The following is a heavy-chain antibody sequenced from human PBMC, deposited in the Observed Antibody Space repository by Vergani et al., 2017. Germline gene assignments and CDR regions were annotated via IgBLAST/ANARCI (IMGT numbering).Heavy chain of an antibody. Sequence: QVTLRESGPALVKPTQTLTLTCTFSGFSLSTSGMCVSWIRQPPGKALEWLARIDWDDDKYYSTSLKTRLTISKDTSKNQVVLTMTNMDPVDTATYYCARMWDDYGDYSAFDIWGQGTMVTVSS. J-gene: IGHJ3*02. CDR2: IDWDDDK. CDR3: ARMWDDYGDYSAFDI. V-gene: IGHV2-70*15. CDR1: GFSLSTSGMC. D-gene: IGHD4-17*01.